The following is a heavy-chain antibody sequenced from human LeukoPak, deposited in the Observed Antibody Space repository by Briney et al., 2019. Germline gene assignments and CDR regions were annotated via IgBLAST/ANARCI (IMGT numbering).Heavy chain of an antibody. Sequence: GGSLRLSCAASGFTFSSYGMHWVRQAPGKGLEWVAVISYDGSNKYYADSVKGRFTISRDNSKNTLYLQMNSLRAEDTAVYYCAKDRFGDLRGYFQHWGQGTLVTVSS. CDR1: GFTFSSYG. J-gene: IGHJ1*01. D-gene: IGHD2-21*02. CDR2: ISYDGSNK. V-gene: IGHV3-30*18. CDR3: AKDRFGDLRGYFQH.